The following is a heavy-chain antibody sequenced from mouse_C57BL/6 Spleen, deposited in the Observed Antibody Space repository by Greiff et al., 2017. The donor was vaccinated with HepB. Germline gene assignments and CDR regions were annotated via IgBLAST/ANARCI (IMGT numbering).Heavy chain of an antibody. D-gene: IGHD1-1*01. Sequence: EVKLQQSGPELVKPGASVKISCKASGYTFTDYYMNWVKQSHGKSLEWIGDINPNNGGTSYNQKFKGKATLTVDKSSSTAYMELRSLTSEDSAVYYCARRDGSSSFDYWGQGTTLTVSS. J-gene: IGHJ2*01. CDR2: INPNNGGT. V-gene: IGHV1-26*01. CDR3: ARRDGSSSFDY. CDR1: GYTFTDYY.